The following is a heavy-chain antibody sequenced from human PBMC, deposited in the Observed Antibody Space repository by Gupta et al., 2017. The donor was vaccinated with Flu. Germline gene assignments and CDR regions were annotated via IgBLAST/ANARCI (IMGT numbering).Heavy chain of an antibody. Sequence: GMHWVSQGRGKGLEREAVIWYNGDNKDYADSGKGRFTISRDDSNNMFYLQMNSPTAEDTAIYYCARDRSKFCHRCALDVWGQGITVTFSS. D-gene: IGHD2-8*01. CDR3: ARDRSKFCHRCALDV. CDR2: IWYNGDNK. CDR1: G. V-gene: IGHV3-33*01. J-gene: IGHJ6*02.